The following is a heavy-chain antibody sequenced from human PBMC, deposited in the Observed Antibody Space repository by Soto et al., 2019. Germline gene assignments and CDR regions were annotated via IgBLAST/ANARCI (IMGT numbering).Heavy chain of an antibody. Sequence: GGSLRLSCAVSGFTFSNYAMAWVRQAPGKGLEYVSSITGNGVSTYYAHSVKGRFTISRDNSKNTLYVQMNSLTAEDTAIYSCAKCGASHTCIPTGFDPWGQGTLVTVSS. CDR3: AKCGASHTCIPTGFDP. V-gene: IGHV3-23*01. CDR1: GFTFSNYA. J-gene: IGHJ5*02. D-gene: IGHD2-15*01. CDR2: ITGNGVST.